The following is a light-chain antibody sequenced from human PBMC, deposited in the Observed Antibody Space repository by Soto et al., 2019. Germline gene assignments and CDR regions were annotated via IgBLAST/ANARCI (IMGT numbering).Light chain of an antibody. CDR3: CSYAGSYTFV. J-gene: IGLJ1*01. CDR2: DVS. CDR1: SSDIGAYNY. Sequence: QSVLTQPRSVSGSPGQSVTISCTGTSSDIGAYNYVSWYQQHPDQAPKLMIYDVSERPSGVPDRFSGSKSGNTASLTISGLQAEDEADYYCCSYAGSYTFVFGSGTKLTVL. V-gene: IGLV2-11*01.